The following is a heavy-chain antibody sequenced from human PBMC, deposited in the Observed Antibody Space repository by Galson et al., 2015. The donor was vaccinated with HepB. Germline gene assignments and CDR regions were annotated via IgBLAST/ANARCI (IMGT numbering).Heavy chain of an antibody. D-gene: IGHD3-10*01. CDR2: ISAYNGNT. CDR3: ARARANYYGSGSYYIPFDY. CDR1: GYTFTSYG. Sequence: SVKVSCKASGYTFTSYGISWVRQAPGQGLEWMGWISAYNGNTNYAQKLQGRVTMTTDTSTSTAYMELRSLRSDDTAVYYCARARANYYGSGSYYIPFDYWGRGSLVTVSS. J-gene: IGHJ4*02. V-gene: IGHV1-18*01.